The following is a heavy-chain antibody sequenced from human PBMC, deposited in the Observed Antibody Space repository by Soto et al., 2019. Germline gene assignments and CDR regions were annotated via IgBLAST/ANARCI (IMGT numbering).Heavy chain of an antibody. Sequence: EVQLVETGGGLIQPGGSLKLSCVASGFTVSSNYMSWVRQAPGKGLEWVSIIYNSGTTYYADSVKGRFTVSRDNSKNTLYLQINSLRAEDTAVYYCARDSYFTLWGQGTLVTVSA. CDR3: ARDSYFTL. J-gene: IGHJ4*02. CDR1: GFTVSSNY. CDR2: IYNSGTT. D-gene: IGHD2-15*01. V-gene: IGHV3-53*02.